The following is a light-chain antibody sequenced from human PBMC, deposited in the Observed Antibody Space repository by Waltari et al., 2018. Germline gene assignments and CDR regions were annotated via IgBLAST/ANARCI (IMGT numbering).Light chain of an antibody. CDR2: CDT. J-gene: IGLJ1*01. CDR3: QSYDSSLSASV. Sequence: QSVLTHPPSVSGAPGQRVPCASPETRSTLRAGLDVPWHQPLPGTAPNPLIHCDTNRPSGVPDRFSGSKSGTSASLAISGLQAEDEADYYCQSYDSSLSASVFGTGTKVTVL. V-gene: IGLV1-40*01. CDR1: RSTLRAGLD.